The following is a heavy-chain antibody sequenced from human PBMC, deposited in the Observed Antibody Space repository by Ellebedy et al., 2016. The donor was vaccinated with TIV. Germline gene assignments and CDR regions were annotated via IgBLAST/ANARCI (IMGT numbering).Heavy chain of an antibody. CDR3: ARDQWLGRAYYFDY. V-gene: IGHV3-7*01. J-gene: IGHJ4*02. CDR1: GFTFSNYW. D-gene: IGHD6-19*01. Sequence: GESLKISCEASGFTFSNYWMTWVRQAPGKGLEWVANVKQDGSEENYVDSVKGRFSISRDNTRNPLYVQMNSLRPEDTAVYYCARDQWLGRAYYFDYWGQGTLVTVSS. CDR2: VKQDGSEE.